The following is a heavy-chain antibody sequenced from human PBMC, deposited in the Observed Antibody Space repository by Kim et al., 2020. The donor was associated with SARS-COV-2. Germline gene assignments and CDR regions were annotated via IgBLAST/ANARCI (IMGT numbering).Heavy chain of an antibody. V-gene: IGHV1-2*06. CDR3: ARWWGWGTRKQFRLGLEY. CDR1: GYIFTDYY. J-gene: IGHJ4*01. Sequence: ASVKVSCATSGYIFTDYYIHWVRQAPGQGLEWMGRINTDSGATNYIEKFQGRVTMTRDTTTSTSYLELDSLTSDDTAFYYCARWWGWGTRKQFRLGLEYWGQGALVTVSS. D-gene: IGHD3-9*01. CDR2: INTDSGAT.